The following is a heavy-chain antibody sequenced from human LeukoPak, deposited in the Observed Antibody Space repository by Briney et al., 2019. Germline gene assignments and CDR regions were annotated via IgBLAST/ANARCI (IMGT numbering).Heavy chain of an antibody. CDR3: AKIIGAIVVVPAAVDY. Sequence: GGSLRLSCAASGFTFSSYSMNWVRQAPGKGLEWVSYISSSSSTIYYADSVKGRFTISRDNAKNTLYLQMNSLRAEDTAMYYCAKIIGAIVVVPAAVDYWGQGTLVTVSS. CDR1: GFTFSSYS. V-gene: IGHV3-48*01. D-gene: IGHD2-2*01. CDR2: ISSSSSTI. J-gene: IGHJ4*02.